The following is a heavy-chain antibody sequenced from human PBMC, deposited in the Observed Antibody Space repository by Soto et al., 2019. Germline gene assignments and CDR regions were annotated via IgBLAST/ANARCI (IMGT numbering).Heavy chain of an antibody. Sequence: GGSLRLSCAASGFTSSSYSMNWVRQAPGKGLEWVSSISSSSSYIYYADSVKGRFTISRDNAKNSLYLQMNSLRAEDTAVYYCASLTWFGELLDYWGQGTLVTGSS. CDR2: ISSSSSYI. D-gene: IGHD3-10*01. CDR3: ASLTWFGELLDY. J-gene: IGHJ4*02. CDR1: GFTSSSYS. V-gene: IGHV3-21*01.